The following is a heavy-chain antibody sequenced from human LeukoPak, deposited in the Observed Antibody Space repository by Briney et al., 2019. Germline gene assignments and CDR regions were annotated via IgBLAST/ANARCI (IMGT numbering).Heavy chain of an antibody. CDR1: GGTFSSYA. Sequence: GASVKVSCKASGGTFSSYAIRWVRQAPGQGLEWMGGIIPIFGTANYAQKFQGRVTITADESTSTAYMELSSLRSEDTAVYYCARSSRSYYYYYMDVWGKGTTVTISS. CDR2: IIPIFGTA. V-gene: IGHV1-69*13. J-gene: IGHJ6*03. CDR3: ARSSRSYYYYYMDV.